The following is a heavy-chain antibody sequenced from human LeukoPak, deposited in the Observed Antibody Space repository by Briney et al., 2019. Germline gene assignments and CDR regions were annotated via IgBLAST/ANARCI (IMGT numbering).Heavy chain of an antibody. J-gene: IGHJ4*02. CDR3: ARDKGTSYLSSFDY. Sequence: GGSLRLSCAASGFTFSSYAMSWVRQAPGKGLEWVSDISGSGRGGSTHYADSVKGRFTISRDNSKNTLYLQMNSLRAEDTAVYYCARDKGTSYLSSFDYWGQGTLVTVSS. CDR2: ISGSGRGGST. V-gene: IGHV3-23*01. CDR1: GFTFSSYA. D-gene: IGHD6-6*01.